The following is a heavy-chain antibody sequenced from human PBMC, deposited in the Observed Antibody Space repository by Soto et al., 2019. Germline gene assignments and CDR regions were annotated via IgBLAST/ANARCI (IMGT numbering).Heavy chain of an antibody. CDR2: IYYSGST. V-gene: IGHV4-30-4*01. D-gene: IGHD3-3*01. J-gene: IGHJ6*02. CDR1: GGSISSGDYY. Sequence: RSLTCTVSGGSISSGDYYWSWIRQPPGKGLEWIGYIYYSGSTYYNPSLKSRVTISVDTSKNQFSLKLSSVTAADTAVYYCARDPHRPYYDFWSGYYTSYGMDVWGQGTTVTVSS. CDR3: ARDPHRPYYDFWSGYYTSYGMDV.